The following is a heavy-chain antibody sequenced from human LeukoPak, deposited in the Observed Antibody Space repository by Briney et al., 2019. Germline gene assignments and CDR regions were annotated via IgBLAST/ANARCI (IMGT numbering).Heavy chain of an antibody. CDR2: INTKSDGETT. CDR1: GFTLSNAW. J-gene: IGHJ5*02. D-gene: IGHD3-3*01. V-gene: IGHV3-15*01. CDR3: AAVHYTNL. Sequence: GGSLRLSCAASGFTLSNAWMRWVRQAPGKGLEWVGRINTKSDGETTDYAAPVKGRFTISRDDSKDTLFLQMNSLKPEDTAIYYCAAVHYTNLWGQGTLVTVSS.